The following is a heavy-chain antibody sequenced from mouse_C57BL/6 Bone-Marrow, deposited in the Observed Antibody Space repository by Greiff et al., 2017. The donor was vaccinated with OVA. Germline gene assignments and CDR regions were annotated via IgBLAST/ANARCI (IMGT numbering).Heavy chain of an antibody. V-gene: IGHV1-64*01. J-gene: IGHJ2*01. CDR2: IHPNSGST. D-gene: IGHD4-1*01. Sequence: QVHVKQPGAELVKPGASVKLSCKASGYTFTSYWMHWVKQRPGQGLEWIGMIHPNSGSTNYNEKFKSKATLTVDKSSSTAYMQRSSLKSEDSAVYYCARSGLGPFDYWGQGTTLTVSS. CDR1: GYTFTSYW. CDR3: ARSGLGPFDY.